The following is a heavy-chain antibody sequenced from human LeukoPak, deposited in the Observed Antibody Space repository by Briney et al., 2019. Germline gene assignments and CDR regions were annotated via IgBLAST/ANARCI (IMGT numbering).Heavy chain of an antibody. J-gene: IGHJ4*02. CDR2: TRNKANSYTT. CDR3: ARVEGYGSGSAIDY. V-gene: IGHV3-72*01. CDR1: GFTFSDHY. D-gene: IGHD3-10*01. Sequence: GGSLRPSCAASGFTFSDHYMDWVRQAPGKGLEWVGRTRNKANSYTTEYAASVKGRFTISRDDSKNSLYLQMNSLKTEDTAVYYCARVEGYGSGSAIDYWGQGTLVTVSS.